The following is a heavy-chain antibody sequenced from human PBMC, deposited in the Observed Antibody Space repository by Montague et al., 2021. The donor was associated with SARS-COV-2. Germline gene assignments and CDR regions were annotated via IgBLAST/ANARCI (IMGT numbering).Heavy chain of an antibody. D-gene: IGHD6-19*01. Sequence: SXTLSLTCTVSGGSISSSSYYWGWIRQPPGKGLEWIGSIYYSGSTYYNPSLKSRVTISVDTSKNQFSLKLSSVTAADTAVYYCARRVGQWLPRYQYYFDYWGQGTLVTVSS. J-gene: IGHJ4*02. V-gene: IGHV4-39*01. CDR2: IYYSGST. CDR3: ARRVGQWLPRYQYYFDY. CDR1: GGSISSSSYY.